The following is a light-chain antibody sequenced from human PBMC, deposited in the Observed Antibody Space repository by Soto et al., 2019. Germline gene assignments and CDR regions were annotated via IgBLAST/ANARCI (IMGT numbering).Light chain of an antibody. V-gene: IGKV3-20*01. J-gene: IGKJ1*01. Sequence: DIVLTQSPGTLSLSPGERATLSCRASQSVSSSYLAWYQQKPGQAPRLLIYGASSRATGIPDRFSGSGSGTDFTLTISRLEPEDFAVYYCHLYGSSPRTFGQGTKVEI. CDR2: GAS. CDR1: QSVSSSY. CDR3: HLYGSSPRT.